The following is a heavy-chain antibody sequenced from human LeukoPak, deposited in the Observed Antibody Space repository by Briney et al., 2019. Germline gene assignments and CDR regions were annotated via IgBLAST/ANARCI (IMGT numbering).Heavy chain of an antibody. V-gene: IGHV1-2*02. J-gene: IGHJ5*02. Sequence: ASVKVSCRASGYTFTGYYMHWVRQAPGQGLEWMGWINPNSGGTNYAQKFQGRVTMTRDTSISTAYMELSRLRSDDTAVYYCARGVITMVRGDNWFDPWGQGTWSPSPQ. CDR1: GYTFTGYY. CDR3: ARGVITMVRGDNWFDP. CDR2: INPNSGGT. D-gene: IGHD3-10*01.